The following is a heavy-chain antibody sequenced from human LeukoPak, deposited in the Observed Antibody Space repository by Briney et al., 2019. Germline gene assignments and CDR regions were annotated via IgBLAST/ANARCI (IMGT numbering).Heavy chain of an antibody. CDR1: GFTFSSYA. J-gene: IGHJ4*02. CDR3: AKAESWYPYGPGSPPGY. CDR2: ISGSGGST. D-gene: IGHD3-10*01. V-gene: IGHV3-23*01. Sequence: AGGSLRLSCAASGFTFSSYAMSWVRQAPGKGLEWVSAISGSGGSTYYADSVKGRFTISRDNSKNTLYLRMNSLRAEDTAVYYCAKAESWYPYGPGSPPGYWGQGTLVTVSS.